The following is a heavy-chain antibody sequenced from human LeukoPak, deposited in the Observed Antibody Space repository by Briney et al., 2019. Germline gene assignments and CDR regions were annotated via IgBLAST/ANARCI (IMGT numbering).Heavy chain of an antibody. CDR3: ARGRWNDLNYYFDY. Sequence: KPSETLSLTCTVSGYSISSGYYWGWIRQPPGKGLEWIGYIYYSGSTNYNPSLKSRVTISVDTSKNQFSLKLSSVTAADTAVYYCARGRWNDLNYYFDYWGQGTLVTVSS. J-gene: IGHJ4*02. CDR1: GYSISSGYY. D-gene: IGHD1-1*01. V-gene: IGHV4-61*01. CDR2: IYYSGST.